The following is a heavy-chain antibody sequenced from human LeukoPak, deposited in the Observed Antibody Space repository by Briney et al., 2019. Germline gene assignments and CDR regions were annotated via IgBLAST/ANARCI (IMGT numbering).Heavy chain of an antibody. J-gene: IGHJ4*02. V-gene: IGHV3-21*01. Sequence: GGSLRLSCEASGFTFTTYSMTWVRQAPGKGLEWVSIISSGSSAIFSADALKGRFTISRDDAKNLLYLDMNSLRAEDTAVYYCARGHTAATRHFDFWGQGTLVTVSS. CDR2: ISSGSSAI. D-gene: IGHD6-25*01. CDR3: ARGHTAATRHFDF. CDR1: GFTFTTYS.